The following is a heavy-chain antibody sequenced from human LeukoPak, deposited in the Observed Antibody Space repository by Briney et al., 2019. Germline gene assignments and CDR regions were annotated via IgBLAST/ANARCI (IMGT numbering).Heavy chain of an antibody. V-gene: IGHV4-30-2*01. Sequence: SQALSLTCTVSGGSISSGGYYWSWIRQPPGKGLEWIGYIYHSGSTYYNPSLKSRVTISVDTSKNQFSLKLSSVTAADTAVYYCARDCSGGSCYSDYWGQGTLVTVSS. CDR2: IYHSGST. CDR1: GGSISSGGYY. D-gene: IGHD2-15*01. J-gene: IGHJ4*02. CDR3: ARDCSGGSCYSDY.